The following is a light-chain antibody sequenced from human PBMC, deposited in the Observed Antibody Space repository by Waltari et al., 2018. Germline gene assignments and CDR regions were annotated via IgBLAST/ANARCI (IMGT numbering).Light chain of an antibody. V-gene: IGKV1-16*02. CDR2: DAS. J-gene: IGKJ3*01. Sequence: DIQMTQSPSSLSASVGDRVTITCRASQAISHYLAWFQQKPGKAPKSLIYDASNLQSGVPSKFSCSGSVTDFTLTISSLQPEDFATYYCQQYNTYPLTFGPGTKVDIK. CDR1: QAISHY. CDR3: QQYNTYPLT.